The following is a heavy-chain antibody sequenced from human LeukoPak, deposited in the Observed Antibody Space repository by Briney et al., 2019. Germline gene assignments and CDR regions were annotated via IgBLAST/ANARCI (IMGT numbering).Heavy chain of an antibody. Sequence: AASVKVSCKASGYTFTGYYMHWVRPAPGQGLEWMGRINPNSGGTNYAQKFQGRVTMTRDTSISTAYMELSRLRSDDTAVYYCARDLVGSGSYYVYFDYWGQGTLVTVSS. V-gene: IGHV1-2*06. D-gene: IGHD1-26*01. CDR1: GYTFTGYY. CDR3: ARDLVGSGSYYVYFDY. CDR2: INPNSGGT. J-gene: IGHJ4*02.